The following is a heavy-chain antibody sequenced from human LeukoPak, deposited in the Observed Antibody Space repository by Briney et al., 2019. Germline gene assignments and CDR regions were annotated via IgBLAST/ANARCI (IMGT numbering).Heavy chain of an antibody. CDR1: GGSISSYY. J-gene: IGHJ4*02. D-gene: IGHD3-22*01. CDR2: IYTSGIT. V-gene: IGHV4-4*07. Sequence: SETLSLTCTVSGGSISSYYWSWIRQPAGKGLEWIGRIYTSGITNYNPSLKSRVTMSVDTSKNQFSLKLRSVTAADTAVYYCARVTHYYDSSGYYSDYFDYWGQGTLVTVSS. CDR3: ARVTHYYDSSGYYSDYFDY.